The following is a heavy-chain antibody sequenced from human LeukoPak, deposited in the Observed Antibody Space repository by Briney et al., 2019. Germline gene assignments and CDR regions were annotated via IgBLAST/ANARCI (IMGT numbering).Heavy chain of an antibody. Sequence: GGSLRLSCAASGFTVSSNSMSWVRQAPGKGLVWVSVIYTGGTTYYADSVKGRFTISRDNSKNTLYLQMNSLRAEDTAVYYCARDVAAPGGVYFDHWGQGTLVTVSS. CDR2: IYTGGTT. J-gene: IGHJ4*02. D-gene: IGHD3-16*01. V-gene: IGHV3-66*01. CDR3: ARDVAAPGGVYFDH. CDR1: GFTVSSNS.